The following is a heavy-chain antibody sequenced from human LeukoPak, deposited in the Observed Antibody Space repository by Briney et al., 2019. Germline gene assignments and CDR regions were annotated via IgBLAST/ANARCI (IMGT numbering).Heavy chain of an antibody. D-gene: IGHD6-19*01. V-gene: IGHV4-4*09. CDR3: ARHSSGWYNWFDP. CDR1: GGSISSYY. J-gene: IGHJ5*02. Sequence: SETLSLTCTVSGGSISSYYWSWIRRPPGKGLEWIGYIYTSGSTNYNPSLKSRVTISVDTSKNQFSLKLSSVTAADTAVYYCARHSSGWYNWFDPWGQGTLVTVSS. CDR2: IYTSGST.